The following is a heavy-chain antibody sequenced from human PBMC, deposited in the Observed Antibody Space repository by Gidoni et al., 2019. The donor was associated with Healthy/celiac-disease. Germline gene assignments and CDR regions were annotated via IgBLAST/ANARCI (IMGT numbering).Heavy chain of an antibody. CDR3: AMGYSSGWSSFDY. CDR1: GGTFRSYT. CDR2: IIPIFGIA. V-gene: IGHV1-69*02. Sequence: QVQLVHSGAEVKKPWSSFNVSCQASGGTFRSYTIIWVRQAPGQGLEWMGRIIPIFGIANYAQKFQGRVTITADKSTSTAYMELSSLRSEDTAVYYCAMGYSSGWSSFDYWGQGTLVTVSS. J-gene: IGHJ4*02. D-gene: IGHD6-19*01.